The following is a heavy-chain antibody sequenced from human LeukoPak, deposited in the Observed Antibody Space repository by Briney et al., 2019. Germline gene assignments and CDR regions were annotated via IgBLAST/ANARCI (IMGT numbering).Heavy chain of an antibody. J-gene: IGHJ4*02. V-gene: IGHV4-30-2*01. CDR1: GGSISSGGYS. Sequence: PSETLSLTCAVSGGSISSGGYSWSWIRQPPGQGLEWIGYIYHSGSTYYNPSLKSRVTISVDTSKNQFTLKLSSVTAADTAVYYCARGRYGWLPFDYWGQGTLVTVSS. CDR3: ARGRYGWLPFDY. CDR2: IYHSGST. D-gene: IGHD3-16*01.